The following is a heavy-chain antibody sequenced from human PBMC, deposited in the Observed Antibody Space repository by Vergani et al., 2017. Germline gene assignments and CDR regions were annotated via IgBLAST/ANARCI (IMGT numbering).Heavy chain of an antibody. Sequence: QLQLQESGPGLVKPSETLSLTCPVSGGSISSSSYYWGWIRQPPGKGLEWIGRIYYSGSTYYNPSLKSRVTISVDTSKSQFSLKLSSVTAADTVVYYCARHSHRSWLRSVWFVACGEGSLVTVPS. CDR2: IYYSGST. CDR3: ARHSHRSWLRSVWFVA. CDR1: GGSISSSSYY. J-gene: IGHJ5*02. D-gene: IGHD5-12*01. V-gene: IGHV4-39*01.